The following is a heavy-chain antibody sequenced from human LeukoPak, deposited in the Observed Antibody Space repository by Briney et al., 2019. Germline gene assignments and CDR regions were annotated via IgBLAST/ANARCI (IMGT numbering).Heavy chain of an antibody. Sequence: GGSLRLSCAASGFTFSSYAMHWVRQAPGKGLEYVSAISSNGGSTYYANSVKGRFTISRDNSKNTLYLQMGSLGAEDMAVYYCARDYDSSGYYWNWFDPWGQGTLVTVSS. CDR1: GFTFSSYA. CDR3: ARDYDSSGYYWNWFDP. J-gene: IGHJ5*02. D-gene: IGHD3-22*01. V-gene: IGHV3-64*01. CDR2: ISSNGGST.